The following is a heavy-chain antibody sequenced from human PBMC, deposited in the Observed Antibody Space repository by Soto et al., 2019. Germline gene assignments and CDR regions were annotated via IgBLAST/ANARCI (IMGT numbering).Heavy chain of an antibody. Sequence: SETLSLTGTLCSDSINSYHWIWIRQSPGKGLQWIGYTDYRGNTNYNPALTSRVTISGHPSKNQCSQRLSSVTAADTAVYYGARAVGDPLYYLDYWGQGTLVTVS. CDR3: ARAVGDPLYYLDY. V-gene: IGHV4-59*08. D-gene: IGHD6-19*01. CDR1: SDSINSYH. J-gene: IGHJ4*02. CDR2: TDYRGNT.